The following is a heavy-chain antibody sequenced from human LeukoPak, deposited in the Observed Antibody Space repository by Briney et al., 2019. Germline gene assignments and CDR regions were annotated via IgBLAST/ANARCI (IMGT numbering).Heavy chain of an antibody. CDR2: IRSKAKSYAT. CDR3: AKGGDESVDY. Sequence: GGSPKLSCAASGFTFSGSAIHWVRQASGKGLEWVGRIRSKAKSYATEYTASVKGRFTISRDDSKNTAYLQMNSLKTEDTAMYYCAKGGDESVDYWGQGTLVTVSS. D-gene: IGHD3-16*01. V-gene: IGHV3-73*01. CDR1: GFTFSGSA. J-gene: IGHJ4*02.